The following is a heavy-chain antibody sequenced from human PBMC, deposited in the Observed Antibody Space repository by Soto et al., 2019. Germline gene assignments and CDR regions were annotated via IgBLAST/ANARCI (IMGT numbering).Heavy chain of an antibody. D-gene: IGHD6-13*01. Sequence: QVQLVQSGAEVKKPGSSVKVSYKASGGTFSSYTISWVRQAPGQGLEWMGRIIPILGIANYAQKFQGRVTITADKSTSTAYMELSSLRSEDTAVYYCARPIAAAATYYYYGMDVWGQGTTVTVSS. CDR2: IIPILGIA. CDR1: GGTFSSYT. CDR3: ARPIAAAATYYYYGMDV. J-gene: IGHJ6*02. V-gene: IGHV1-69*02.